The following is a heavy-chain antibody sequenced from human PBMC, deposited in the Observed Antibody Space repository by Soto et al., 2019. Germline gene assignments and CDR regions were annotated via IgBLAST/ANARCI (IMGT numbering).Heavy chain of an antibody. J-gene: IGHJ3*02. D-gene: IGHD3-3*02. CDR1: GFPFSFYG. CDR3: ARDDAFDNENGFDM. Sequence: GSLRLSFAVSGFPFSFYGFHWVRQSPGKGLEWLGVIVSDGSAIYHADSLEGRFFISRDNSKDILYLQMNSLRVEDTAVYYCARDDAFDNENGFDMWGQGTMVTVSS. CDR2: IVSDGSAI. V-gene: IGHV3-33*01.